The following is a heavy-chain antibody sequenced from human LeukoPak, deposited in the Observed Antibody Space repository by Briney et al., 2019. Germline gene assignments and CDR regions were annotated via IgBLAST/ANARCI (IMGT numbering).Heavy chain of an antibody. CDR2: ISGGGGTT. Sequence: PGGSLRLSCAASGFTFSSDAMSWVRQAPGKGLEWVSVISGGGGTTYYSDSVKGRFTISRDNSKNTLYLQMNSLRAEDTAVYYCAKDLGYCSSTSCSTFDYWGQGTLVTVSP. CDR1: GFTFSSDA. J-gene: IGHJ4*02. D-gene: IGHD2-2*02. CDR3: AKDLGYCSSTSCSTFDY. V-gene: IGHV3-23*01.